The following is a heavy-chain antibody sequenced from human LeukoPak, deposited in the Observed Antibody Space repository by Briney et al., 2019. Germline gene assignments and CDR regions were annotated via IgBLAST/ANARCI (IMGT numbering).Heavy chain of an antibody. J-gene: IGHJ1*01. V-gene: IGHV3-48*01. CDR3: ARDTAGSGYYYGPEYFQH. CDR1: GFTFSSYA. CDR2: ISSSSSTI. D-gene: IGHD3-22*01. Sequence: GGSLRLSCAASGFTFSSYAMHWVRQAPGMGLEWVSYISSSSSTIYYADSVKGRFTISRDNAKNSLYLQMNSLRAEDTAVYYCARDTAGSGYYYGPEYFQHWGQGTLVTVSS.